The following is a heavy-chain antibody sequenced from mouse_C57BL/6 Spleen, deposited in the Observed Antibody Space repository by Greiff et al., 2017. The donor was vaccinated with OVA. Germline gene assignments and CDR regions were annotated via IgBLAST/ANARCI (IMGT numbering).Heavy chain of an antibody. V-gene: IGHV14-3*01. CDR1: GFNIKNTY. CDR3: AKIPHYYGSTYWYFAV. D-gene: IGHD1-1*01. J-gene: IGHJ1*03. Sequence: DVQLQESVAELVRPGASVKLSCTASGFNIKNTYMHWVKQRPEQGLEWIGRIDPANGNTKYAPKLQGKATITADKASNTAYLQIISLTSEDTAIYYFAKIPHYYGSTYWYFAVWGTGTTVTVSS. CDR2: IDPANGNT.